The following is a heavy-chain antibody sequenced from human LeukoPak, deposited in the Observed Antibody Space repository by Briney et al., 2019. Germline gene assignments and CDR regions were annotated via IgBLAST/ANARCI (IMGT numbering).Heavy chain of an antibody. CDR2: ISSSSSYI. D-gene: IGHD6-13*01. V-gene: IGHV3-21*01. CDR3: ASSYSSSWSHFDY. Sequence: GGSLRLSCAASGFTFSSYSMNWVRQAPGKGLEWVSSISSSSSYIYYADSVKGRFPISRDNAKNSLYLQMNSLRAEDTAVYYCASSYSSSWSHFDYWGQGTLVTVSS. CDR1: GFTFSSYS. J-gene: IGHJ4*02.